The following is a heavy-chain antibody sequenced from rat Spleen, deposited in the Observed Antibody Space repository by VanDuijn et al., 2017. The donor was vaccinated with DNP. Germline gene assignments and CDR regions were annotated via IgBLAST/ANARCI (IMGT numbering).Heavy chain of an antibody. V-gene: IGHV5-22*01. J-gene: IGHJ1*01. CDR3: ARWSSSHWYFDF. CDR1: GFSFSDYY. D-gene: IGHD1-2*01. Sequence: EVQLVESGGGLVQPGRSLKLSCAASGFSFSDYYMAWVRQAPTKGLQWVAYIRYDGGSTYYGDSVKGRFTISRDNARSTLYLQMNSLRSEDRDTDYWARWSSSHWYFDFWGPGTMVTVSS. CDR2: IRYDGGST.